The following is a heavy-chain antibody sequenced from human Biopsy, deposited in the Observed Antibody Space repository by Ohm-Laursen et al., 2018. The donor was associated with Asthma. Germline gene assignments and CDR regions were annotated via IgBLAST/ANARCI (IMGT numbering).Heavy chain of an antibody. Sequence: SLRLSCAASGFSFSNFAIHWVRQAPGKGLEWVGVISKDASTQDYADSVKGRFTMARDNSKNTLNLQMNSLREEDTAVYYCVRDGTDDSFDIWGQGTVVSVSS. D-gene: IGHD1-1*01. CDR1: GFSFSNFA. V-gene: IGHV3-30*01. CDR2: ISKDASTQ. CDR3: VRDGTDDSFDI. J-gene: IGHJ3*02.